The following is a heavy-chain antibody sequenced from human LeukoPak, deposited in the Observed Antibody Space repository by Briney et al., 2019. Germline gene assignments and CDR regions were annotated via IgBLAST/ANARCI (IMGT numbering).Heavy chain of an antibody. V-gene: IGHV1-2*02. Sequence: ASVKVSCKASGYTFTGYYMHWVRQAPGQGLEWMGWINPNSGGTDYAQKFQGRVTMTRDTSISTAYMELSSLRSEDTAVYYCASQYDFWSGYYQYWGQGTLVTVSS. D-gene: IGHD3-3*01. CDR1: GYTFTGYY. CDR2: INPNSGGT. CDR3: ASQYDFWSGYYQY. J-gene: IGHJ4*02.